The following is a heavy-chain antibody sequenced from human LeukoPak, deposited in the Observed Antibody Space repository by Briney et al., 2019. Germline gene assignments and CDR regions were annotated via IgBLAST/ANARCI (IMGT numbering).Heavy chain of an antibody. CDR2: IKHDGSEK. D-gene: IGHD2-15*01. V-gene: IGHV3-7*04. CDR3: ARGRYCSGGACYIDH. Sequence: GGSLRLSCAASGSTFSTYWMTWVRQGPGKGLEWVANIKHDGSEKYYVASVKGRFTISRDNAKNSLYLQMNSLRAEDTAVYYCARGRYCSGGACYIDHWGQGTLVTVSS. J-gene: IGHJ4*02. CDR1: GSTFSTYW.